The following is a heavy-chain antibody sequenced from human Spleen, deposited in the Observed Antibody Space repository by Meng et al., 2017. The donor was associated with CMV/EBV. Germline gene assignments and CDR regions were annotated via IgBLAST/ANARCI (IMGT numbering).Heavy chain of an antibody. CDR3: ARVGIIATPNYYFDF. V-gene: IGHV5-51*01. CDR2: IYPGDSDT. J-gene: IGHJ4*02. Sequence: KVSCKGSGYSFTSYWIGWVRQMPGKGLEWMGIIYPGDSDTRYSPSFQGQVTISADKSISTAYLQWSSLKASDSAMYYCARVGIIATPNYYFDFWGQGTLVTVSS. D-gene: IGHD6-6*01. CDR1: GYSFTSYW.